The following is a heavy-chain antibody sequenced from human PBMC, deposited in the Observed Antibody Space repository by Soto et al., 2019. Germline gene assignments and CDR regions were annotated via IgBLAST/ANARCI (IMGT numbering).Heavy chain of an antibody. D-gene: IGHD2-21*02. V-gene: IGHV4-30-4*08. Sequence: SETLSLTCTVSGDSISSDYYHWTWIRQSPGKGLEWIGYIHHSGSILYNPSLKSRVTISVDTSKNQFSLHLTSVTAADTAVYFGAREDDGGDSLDGWGKGSKVTVSS. CDR3: AREDDGGDSLDG. J-gene: IGHJ6*04. CDR2: IHHSGSI. CDR1: GDSISSDYYH.